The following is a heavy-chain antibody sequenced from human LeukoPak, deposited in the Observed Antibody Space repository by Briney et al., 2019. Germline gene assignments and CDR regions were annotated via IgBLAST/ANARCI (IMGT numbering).Heavy chain of an antibody. CDR1: GFTFSSYW. J-gene: IGHJ4*02. CDR2: IRHGGSEK. Sequence: GGSLRLSCAASGFTFSSYWMSWVRQAPGKGLEWVANIRHGGSEKYYVDSVKGRFTISRDNAKDSLYLQMNSLRVEDTAVYYCARGGSRQYNFWGQGTLVTVSS. V-gene: IGHV3-7*01. CDR3: ARGGSRQYNF. D-gene: IGHD5-18*01.